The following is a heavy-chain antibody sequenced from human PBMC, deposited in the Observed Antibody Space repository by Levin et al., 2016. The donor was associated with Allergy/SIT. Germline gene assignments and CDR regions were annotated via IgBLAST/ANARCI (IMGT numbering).Heavy chain of an antibody. CDR3: ARFWSGYQSY. Sequence: VRQAPGKGLEWVSAISGSGGSTYYADSVKGRFTISRDNSKNTLYLQMNSLRAEDTAVYYCARFWSGYQSYWGQGTLVTVSS. D-gene: IGHD3-3*01. V-gene: IGHV3-23*01. J-gene: IGHJ4*02. CDR2: ISGSGGST.